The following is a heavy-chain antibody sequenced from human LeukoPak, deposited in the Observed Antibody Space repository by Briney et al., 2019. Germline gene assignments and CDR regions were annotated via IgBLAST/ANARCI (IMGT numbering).Heavy chain of an antibody. V-gene: IGHV3-21*01. CDR1: GFTFRSYR. D-gene: IGHD2-15*01. CDR2: ITSRSSFI. J-gene: IGHJ6*02. Sequence: GSLRLSCAASGFTFRSYRMNWVRPAPGKGLEWVCSITSRSSFIYHAESMKGRFTISRDNAKNSLYLQMNSLRAEDTAVYYCARDMPGRDCSGGSCYGYGLDVWGQGTTVIVSS. CDR3: ARDMPGRDCSGGSCYGYGLDV.